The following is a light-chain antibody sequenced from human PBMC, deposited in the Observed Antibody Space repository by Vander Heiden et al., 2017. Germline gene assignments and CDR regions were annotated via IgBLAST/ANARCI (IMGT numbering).Light chain of an antibody. CDR1: QSVLHSSNNKNY. V-gene: IGKV4-1*01. CDR2: WAS. J-gene: IGKJ2*01. Sequence: DIVMTQSPDSLAVSLGERATINGKSSQSVLHSSNNKNYLAWYQQKPGQPPKLLMYWASTRESGVPDRFSGSGSGTDFTLAISSLQAEDVAVYYCQQYYTTPHTFGQGTKLEIK. CDR3: QQYYTTPHT.